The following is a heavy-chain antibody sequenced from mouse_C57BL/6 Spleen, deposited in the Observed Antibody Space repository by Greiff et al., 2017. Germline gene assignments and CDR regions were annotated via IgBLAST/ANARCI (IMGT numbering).Heavy chain of an antibody. V-gene: IGHV5-4*01. CDR1: GFTFSSYA. D-gene: IGHD2-5*01. J-gene: IGHJ4*01. CDR3: ARDRGSNYGAMDY. CDR2: ISDGGSYT. Sequence: EVKLMESGGGLVKPGGSLKLSCAASGFTFSSYAMSWVRQTPEKRLEWVATISDGGSYTYYPDNVKGRFTISRDNAKNNLYLQMSHLKSEDTAMYYCARDRGSNYGAMDYWGQGTSVTVSS.